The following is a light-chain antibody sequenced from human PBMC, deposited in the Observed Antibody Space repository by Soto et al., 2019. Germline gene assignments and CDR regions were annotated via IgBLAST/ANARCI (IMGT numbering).Light chain of an antibody. J-gene: IGLJ1*01. V-gene: IGLV1-51*01. CDR2: DND. CDR3: GTWDSTLRGG. CDR1: SSNIGNNY. Sequence: QSVLTQPPSVSAAPGQKVTISCSGSSSNIGNNYLSWYQHLPGAAPKRLIYDNDKRSSGIPDRFSGSKSGTSATLDITGLQNGDEAYYYFGTWDSTLRGGVGTGTKLT.